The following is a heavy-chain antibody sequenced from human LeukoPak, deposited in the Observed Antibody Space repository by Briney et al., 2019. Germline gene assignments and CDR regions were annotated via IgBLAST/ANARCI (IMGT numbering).Heavy chain of an antibody. J-gene: IGHJ3*02. V-gene: IGHV1-69*01. CDR3: ARDPPSWRELGREAFDI. CDR2: IIPIFGTA. D-gene: IGHD1-26*01. CDR1: AGTFSSYA. Sequence: SVKVSCKASAGTFSSYAISWVRQAPGQGLEWMGGIIPIFGTANYAQKFQGRVTITADESTSTAYMELSSLRSEDTAVYYCARDPPSWRELGREAFDIWGQGTMVTVSS.